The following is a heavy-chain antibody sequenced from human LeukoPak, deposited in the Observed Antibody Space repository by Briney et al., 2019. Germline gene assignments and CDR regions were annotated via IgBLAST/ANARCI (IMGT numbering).Heavy chain of an antibody. J-gene: IGHJ4*02. Sequence: GRSLRLSCTASGFTFSNYGMHWVRQAPGKGLEWLAVISYEGSGKYYADAVKGRFTISRDNSKNTLYLQMNSLRDEDTAVYYCAKDSVFGIVGATLDYWGQGTLATVSS. CDR2: ISYEGSGK. CDR3: AKDSVFGIVGATLDY. V-gene: IGHV3-30*18. CDR1: GFTFSNYG. D-gene: IGHD1-26*01.